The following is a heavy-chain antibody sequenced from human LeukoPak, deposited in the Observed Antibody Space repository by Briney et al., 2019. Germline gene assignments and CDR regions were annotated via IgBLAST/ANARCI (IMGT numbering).Heavy chain of an antibody. Sequence: GGTLRLSCAASGFTFSSYGMSWVRQAPGKGLEWVSAISGSGGSTYYADSVKGRFTISRDNSKNTLYLQMNSLRAEDTAVYYCAKGGSSGYYYDFDYWGQGTLVTVSS. J-gene: IGHJ4*02. D-gene: IGHD3-22*01. CDR1: GFTFSSYG. CDR3: AKGGSSGYYYDFDY. CDR2: ISGSGGST. V-gene: IGHV3-23*01.